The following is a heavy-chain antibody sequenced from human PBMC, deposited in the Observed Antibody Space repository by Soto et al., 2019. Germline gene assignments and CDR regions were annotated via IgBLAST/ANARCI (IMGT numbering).Heavy chain of an antibody. CDR2: ISSSSSYI. D-gene: IGHD4-17*01. J-gene: IGHJ4*02. Sequence: PGGSLRLSCAASGFTFSSYSMNWVRQAPGKGLEWVSSISSSSSYIYYADSVKGRFTISRDNAKNSLYLQMNSLRAEDTAVYYCARANSPSTVVTPCLVYWGQGTLVTASS. CDR3: ARANSPSTVVTPCLVY. V-gene: IGHV3-21*01. CDR1: GFTFSSYS.